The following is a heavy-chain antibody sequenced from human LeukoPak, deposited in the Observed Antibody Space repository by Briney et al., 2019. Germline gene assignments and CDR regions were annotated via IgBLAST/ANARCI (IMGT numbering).Heavy chain of an antibody. Sequence: PGRSLRLSCAASGFTFSSYGMHWVRQAPGKGLEWVAVIWYDGSNKYYADSVKGRFTISRDNSKNTLYLQMNSLRAEDTAVYYCGKDTQQWLGGGYFDYWGQGTLVTVSS. D-gene: IGHD6-19*01. J-gene: IGHJ4*02. CDR1: GFTFSSYG. V-gene: IGHV3-33*06. CDR3: GKDTQQWLGGGYFDY. CDR2: IWYDGSNK.